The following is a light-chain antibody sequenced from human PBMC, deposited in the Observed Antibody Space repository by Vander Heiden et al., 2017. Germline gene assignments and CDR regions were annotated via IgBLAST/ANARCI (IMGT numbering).Light chain of an antibody. CDR3: QQYYSNPRT. V-gene: IGKV4-1*01. J-gene: IGKJ1*01. Sequence: DIVLLQSPASLTPSLGERATINCKSSQNVLINSNNKNYLAWYQQKPGQAPKLLIFWASTRESGVPDRFSGSGSGTDFNLTISSLQAEDVALYYCQQYYSNPRTFGQGTKVEI. CDR2: WAS. CDR1: QNVLINSNNKNY.